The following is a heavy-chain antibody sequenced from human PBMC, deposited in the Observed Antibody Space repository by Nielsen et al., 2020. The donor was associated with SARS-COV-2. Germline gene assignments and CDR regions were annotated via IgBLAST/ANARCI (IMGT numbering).Heavy chain of an antibody. CDR1: GFTFSSYG. Sequence: GGSLRLSCAASGFTFSSYGMHWVRQAPGKGLEWVAVIWYDGSNKYYADSVKGRFTISRDNSKNTLYLQMNSLRAEDTAVYYCAKGYGDYVPRFDYWGQGTLVTVSS. D-gene: IGHD4-17*01. CDR2: IWYDGSNK. V-gene: IGHV3-30*02. J-gene: IGHJ4*02. CDR3: AKGYGDYVPRFDY.